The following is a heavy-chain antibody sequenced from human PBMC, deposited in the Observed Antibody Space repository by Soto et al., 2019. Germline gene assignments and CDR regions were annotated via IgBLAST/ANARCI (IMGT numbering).Heavy chain of an antibody. J-gene: IGHJ4*02. CDR1: NGSITSTDYY. Sequence: PSETLSLTCTVSNGSITSTDYYWSWIRQPPGKGLEWIGYIYDTWSTYYNTSLKSRVDISIDTSKSQFSLHFISVTAADTAVYYCASGAYGYWGQGSLVTVS. D-gene: IGHD7-27*01. CDR2: IYDTWST. V-gene: IGHV4-30-4*01. CDR3: ASGAYGY.